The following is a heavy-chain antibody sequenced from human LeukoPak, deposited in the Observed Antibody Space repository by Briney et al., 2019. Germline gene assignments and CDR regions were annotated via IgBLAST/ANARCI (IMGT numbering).Heavy chain of an antibody. J-gene: IGHJ4*02. Sequence: GASVKVSCKVSGYSLSEVSMHWVRQTPGHGLEWMGRFDPEDEETTYAQRFQGRVTMTDDTSTDTAYMELTSLRSDDTAVYYCARDIKTVRNWNEGVVCAYWGQGTLITVSS. V-gene: IGHV1-24*01. CDR2: FDPEDEET. CDR3: ARDIKTVRNWNEGVVCAY. D-gene: IGHD1-20*01. CDR1: GYSLSEVS.